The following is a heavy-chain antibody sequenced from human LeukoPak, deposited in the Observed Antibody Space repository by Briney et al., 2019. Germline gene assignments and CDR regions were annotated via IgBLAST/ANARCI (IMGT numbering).Heavy chain of an antibody. CDR3: AREFVVAAWFDP. CDR2: ISSSSSYI. CDR1: GGSISSSN. V-gene: IGHV3-21*01. D-gene: IGHD2-15*01. Sequence: ETLSLTCAVSGGSISSSNWWSWVRQPPGKGLEWVSSISSSSSYIYYADSVKGRFTISRDNAKNSLYLQMNSLRAEDTAVYYCAREFVVAAWFDPWGQGTLVTVSS. J-gene: IGHJ5*02.